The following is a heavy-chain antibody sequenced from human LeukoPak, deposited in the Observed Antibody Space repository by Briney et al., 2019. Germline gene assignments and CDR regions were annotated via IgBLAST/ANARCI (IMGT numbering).Heavy chain of an antibody. J-gene: IGHJ4*02. Sequence: SETLSLTCTVSGGSISSSSYYWGWIRQPPGKGLEWIGSIYYSGSTYYNPSLKSRVTISVDTSKNQFSLKLSSVTAAGTAVYYCARTAGGNDFDYWGQGTLVTVSS. CDR3: ARTAGGNDFDY. D-gene: IGHD4-23*01. CDR1: GGSISSSSYY. V-gene: IGHV4-39*01. CDR2: IYYSGST.